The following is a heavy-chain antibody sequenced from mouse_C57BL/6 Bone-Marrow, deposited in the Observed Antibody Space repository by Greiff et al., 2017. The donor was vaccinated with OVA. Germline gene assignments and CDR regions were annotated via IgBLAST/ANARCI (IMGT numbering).Heavy chain of an antibody. CDR2: ISSGGSYT. D-gene: IGHD3-3*01. CDR1: GFTFSSYG. CDR3: ARHGGTGAY. V-gene: IGHV5-6*01. J-gene: IGHJ3*01. Sequence: EVKLMESGGDLVKPGGSLKLSCAASGFTFSSYGMSWVRQTPDKRLEWVATISSGGSYTYYPDSVKGRFTISRDNAKNTLYLQMSSLKSEDTAMYYCARHGGTGAYWGQGTLVTVSA.